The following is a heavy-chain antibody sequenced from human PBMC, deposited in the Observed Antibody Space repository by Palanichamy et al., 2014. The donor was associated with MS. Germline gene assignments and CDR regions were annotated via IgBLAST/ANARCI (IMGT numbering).Heavy chain of an antibody. Sequence: QVQLQESGPGLVKPSETLSLTCTVSGGSISSYYWSWIRQPPGRDWSGLGICITVGAPTTTPPPTSRVTISVDTSKKYFSLKLNSVTAADAAVYYCARGAPRLDYWGRGTLVTVSS. D-gene: IGHD6-6*01. J-gene: IGHJ4*02. V-gene: IGHV4-59*01. CDR2: CITVGAP. CDR1: GGSISSYY. CDR3: ARGAPRLDY.